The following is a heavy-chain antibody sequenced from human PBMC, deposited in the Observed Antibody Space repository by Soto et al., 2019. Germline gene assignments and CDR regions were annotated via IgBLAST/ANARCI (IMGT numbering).Heavy chain of an antibody. J-gene: IGHJ4*02. CDR2: IVVGSGNT. Sequence: SVKVSCKASGFTFTSSAVQWVRQARGQRLEWIGWIVVGSGNTNYAQKFQERVTITTDMSTSTAYMELSSLSSQDTAVYYCATALGCRSTSCTLDYWGQGTRVTVSS. V-gene: IGHV1-58*01. CDR3: ATALGCRSTSCTLDY. CDR1: GFTFTSSA. D-gene: IGHD2-2*01.